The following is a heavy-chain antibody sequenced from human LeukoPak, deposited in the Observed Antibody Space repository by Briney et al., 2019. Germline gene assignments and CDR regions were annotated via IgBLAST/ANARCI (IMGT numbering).Heavy chain of an antibody. J-gene: IGHJ3*02. D-gene: IGHD2-15*01. CDR2: ISSSGSTI. CDR1: GFTFSSYE. Sequence: GGSLRLSCAASGFTFSSYEMNWVRQAPGKGLEWVSYISSSGSTIYYADSVKGRFTISRDNAKDSLYLQMNSLRAEDTAVYYCARDCGGGSCYGPYDAFDIWGQGTMVTVSS. V-gene: IGHV3-48*03. CDR3: ARDCGGGSCYGPYDAFDI.